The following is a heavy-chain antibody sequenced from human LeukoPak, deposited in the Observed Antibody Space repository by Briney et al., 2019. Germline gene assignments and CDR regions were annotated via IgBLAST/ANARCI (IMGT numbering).Heavy chain of an antibody. CDR2: IIPILGIA. D-gene: IGHD6-13*01. CDR1: GGTFSSYA. CDR3: ARAPIAAAGRRGNYFDY. V-gene: IGHV1-69*04. Sequence: SVKVSCKASGGTFSSYAISWVRQAPGQGLEWMGRIIPILGIANYAQKFQGRVTITADKSTSTAYMELSSLRSEDTAVYYCARAPIAAAGRRGNYFDYWGQGTLVTVSS. J-gene: IGHJ4*02.